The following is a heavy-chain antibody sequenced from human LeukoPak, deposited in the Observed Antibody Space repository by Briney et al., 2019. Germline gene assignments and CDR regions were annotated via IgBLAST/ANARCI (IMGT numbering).Heavy chain of an antibody. CDR1: GCTFSHYG. CDR2: IWSDGTDK. CDR3: AKDAQGGFDFSNSLES. V-gene: IGHV3-33*06. D-gene: IGHD4-11*01. Sequence: PGGSLRLSCATSGCTFSHYGMHWVRQAPGKGLEWVAVIWSDGTDKYYGDSVKGRFTISRDNSKKTVYLQMNSLRVEDTAVYYCAKDAQGGFDFSNSLESWGQGTLVTVSS. J-gene: IGHJ4*02.